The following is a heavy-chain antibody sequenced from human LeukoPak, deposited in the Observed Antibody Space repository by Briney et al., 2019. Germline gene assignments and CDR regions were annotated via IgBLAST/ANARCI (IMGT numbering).Heavy chain of an antibody. J-gene: IGHJ4*02. CDR1: GFTFSSYG. D-gene: IGHD3-10*01. CDR3: ARRALGGSGSNNFDY. Sequence: PGGSLRLSCAASGFTFSSYGMHWVRQAPGKGLEWVAFIRYDGSNKYYADSVKGRFTISRDNAKNSLYLQMNSLRAEDTAVYYCARRALGGSGSNNFDYWGQGTLVTVSS. CDR2: IRYDGSNK. V-gene: IGHV3-30*02.